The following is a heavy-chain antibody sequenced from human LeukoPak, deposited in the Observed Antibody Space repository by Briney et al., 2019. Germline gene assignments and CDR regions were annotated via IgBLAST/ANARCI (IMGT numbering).Heavy chain of an antibody. J-gene: IGHJ3*02. CDR3: ARDRPGGQSGEDAFDI. CDR2: ISSSSSTI. Sequence: GGSLRLSCAASGFTFSSYSMNWVRQAPGKGLEWVSYISSSSSTIYYADSVKGRFTISRDNAKNSLYLQMNSLRAEDTAVYYCARDRPGGQSGEDAFDIWGQGTMVTVSS. V-gene: IGHV3-48*01. CDR1: GFTFSSYS. D-gene: IGHD5-24*01.